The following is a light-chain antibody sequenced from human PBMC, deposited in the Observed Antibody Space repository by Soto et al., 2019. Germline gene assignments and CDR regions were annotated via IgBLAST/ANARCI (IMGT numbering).Light chain of an antibody. Sequence: QAVVTQPPSVSGAPGQRVTISCTGSSSNIGAGYDVHWYQQLPGTAPKLLIYGNSNRPSGVPDRFSGSKSSTSASLAITGLQAEDEADYYCQSYDSSLSGSPVVFGGGTKLTVL. CDR1: SSNIGAGYD. V-gene: IGLV1-40*01. CDR2: GNS. CDR3: QSYDSSLSGSPVV. J-gene: IGLJ2*01.